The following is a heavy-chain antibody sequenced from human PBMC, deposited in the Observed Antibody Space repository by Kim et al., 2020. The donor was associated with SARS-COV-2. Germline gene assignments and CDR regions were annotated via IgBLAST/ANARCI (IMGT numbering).Heavy chain of an antibody. V-gene: IGHV4-31*03. CDR3: ARAYKLGVVPAVEGFDY. CDR2: IYYSGST. D-gene: IGHD2-2*01. Sequence: SETLSLTCTVSGGSISSGGYYWSWIRQHPGKGLEWIGYIYYSGSTYYNPSLKSRVTISVDTSKNQFSLKLSSVTAADTAVYYCARAYKLGVVPAVEGFDYWGQGTLVTVSS. J-gene: IGHJ4*02. CDR1: GGSISSGGYY.